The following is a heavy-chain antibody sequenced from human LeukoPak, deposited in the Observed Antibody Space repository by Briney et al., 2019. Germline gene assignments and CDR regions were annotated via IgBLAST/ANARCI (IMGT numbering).Heavy chain of an antibody. CDR2: IYYSGST. Sequence: SETLSLTCTVSGGSISSYYWSWIRQPPGKGLEWIGSIYYSGSTNYNPSRKSRVTISVDTSKNQFSLKLSSVTAADTAVYYCARLPTTSNAFDIWGQGTMVTVSS. CDR3: ARLPTTSNAFDI. J-gene: IGHJ3*02. V-gene: IGHV4-59*08. D-gene: IGHD5-12*01. CDR1: GGSISSYY.